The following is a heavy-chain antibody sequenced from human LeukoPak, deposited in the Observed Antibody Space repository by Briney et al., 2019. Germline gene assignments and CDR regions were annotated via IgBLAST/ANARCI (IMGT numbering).Heavy chain of an antibody. V-gene: IGHV4-39*07. CDR3: ARGHSGWYYFYFDY. J-gene: IGHJ4*02. Sequence: SETLSLTCTVSGGSISSSSYYWGWIRQPPGKGLEWIGSIYYSGSTYYNPSLKSRVTISVDTSKNQFSLKLSSVTAADTAVYYCARGHSGWYYFYFDYWGQGTLVTVSS. D-gene: IGHD6-19*01. CDR1: GGSISSSSYY. CDR2: IYYSGST.